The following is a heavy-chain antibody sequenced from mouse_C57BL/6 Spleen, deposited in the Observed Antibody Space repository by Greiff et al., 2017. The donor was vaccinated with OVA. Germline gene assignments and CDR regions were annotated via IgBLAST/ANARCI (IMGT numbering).Heavy chain of an antibody. D-gene: IGHD1-1*01. V-gene: IGHV1-82*01. J-gene: IGHJ2*01. CDR1: GYAFSSSW. CDR3: ARKGVYYGTLYFDY. Sequence: VKLMESGPELVKPGASVKISCKASGYAFSSSWMNWVKQRPGKGLEWIGRIYPGDGDTNYNGKFKGKATLTADKSSSTAYMQLSSLTSEDSAVYFCARKGVYYGTLYFDYWGQGTTLTVSS. CDR2: IYPGDGDT.